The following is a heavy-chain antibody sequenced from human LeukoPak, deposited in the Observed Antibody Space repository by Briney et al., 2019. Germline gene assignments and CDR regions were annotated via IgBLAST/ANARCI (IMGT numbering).Heavy chain of an antibody. Sequence: PSGTLSLTCAVSGGSISSSNWWSWVRQPPGKGLEWIGEINHSGSTNYNPSLKSRVTISVDTSKNQFSLKLSSVTAADTAVYYCARDVVVSPEWPLRVDAFDIWGQGTMVTVSS. CDR2: INHSGST. D-gene: IGHD2-15*01. J-gene: IGHJ3*02. CDR3: ARDVVVSPEWPLRVDAFDI. CDR1: GGSISSSNW. V-gene: IGHV4-4*02.